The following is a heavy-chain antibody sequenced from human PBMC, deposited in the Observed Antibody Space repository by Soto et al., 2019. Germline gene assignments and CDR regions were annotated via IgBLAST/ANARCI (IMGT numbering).Heavy chain of an antibody. CDR1: GFTLSSNA. J-gene: IGHJ4*02. CDR2: ISSSGGST. D-gene: IGHD2-15*01. V-gene: IGHV3-23*01. Sequence: GGSLRLSCAASGFTLSSNAMSWVRQAPGKGLEWVSGISSSGGSTYYADSVKGRFTISRDHSKNMLYLQMNNLRAEDMAVYYCAKAQGGSYFDYWGQGTLVTVSS. CDR3: AKAQGGSYFDY.